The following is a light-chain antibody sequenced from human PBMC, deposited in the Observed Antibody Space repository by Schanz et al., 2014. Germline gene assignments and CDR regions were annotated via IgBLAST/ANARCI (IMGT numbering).Light chain of an antibody. J-gene: IGKJ1*01. CDR1: QSVASN. CDR3: QQYVTSRPWT. Sequence: EIVLTQSPGTLSLSPGERATLSCRASQSVASNLAWHQQKPGQAPRLLIYGASSRATGIPDRFSGSGSGTDFTLTISRLEPEDFAVYHCQQYVTSRPWTFGQGTKVEMK. V-gene: IGKV3-20*01. CDR2: GAS.